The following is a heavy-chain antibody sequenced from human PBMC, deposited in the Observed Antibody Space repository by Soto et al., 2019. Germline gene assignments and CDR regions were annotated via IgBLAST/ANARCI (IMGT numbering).Heavy chain of an antibody. CDR1: GFTFSSYS. J-gene: IGHJ3*02. D-gene: IGHD3-22*01. CDR3: ARDWGDITMIPTDAFDI. Sequence: EVQLVESGGGLVKPGGSLRLSCAASGFTFSSYSMNWVRQAPGKGLEWVSSISSSSSYIYYADSVKGRFTISRDNAKNSLYLQMNSLRAEDTAVYYCARDWGDITMIPTDAFDIWGQGTMVTVSS. CDR2: ISSSSSYI. V-gene: IGHV3-21*01.